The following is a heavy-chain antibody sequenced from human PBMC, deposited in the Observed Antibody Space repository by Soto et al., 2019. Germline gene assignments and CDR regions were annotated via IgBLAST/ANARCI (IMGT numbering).Heavy chain of an antibody. Sequence: ASVKVSCKASGYTFSSYYMHWVRQAPGQGLEWMGIINPSGGSTSYAQKFQGRVTMTRDTSTSTVYMELSSLRSEDTAVFYCAKEGGSSCLQHGVQGTLVTVPS. CDR2: INPSGGST. CDR3: AKEGGSSCLQH. CDR1: GYTFSSYY. V-gene: IGHV1-46*01. J-gene: IGHJ1*01. D-gene: IGHD1-26*01.